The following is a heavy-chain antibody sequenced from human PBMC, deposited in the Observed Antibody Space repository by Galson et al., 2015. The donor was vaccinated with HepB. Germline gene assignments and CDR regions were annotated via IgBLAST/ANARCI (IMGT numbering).Heavy chain of an antibody. V-gene: IGHV3-30*18. CDR3: AKEYYGSGSYYESDAFDI. Sequence: SLRLSCAASGFTFSSYGMHWVRQAPGKGLEWVAVISYDGSNKYYADSVKGRFTISRDNSKNTLYLQMNSLRAEDTAVYYCAKEYYGSGSYYESDAFDIWGQGTMVTVSS. CDR2: ISYDGSNK. J-gene: IGHJ3*02. D-gene: IGHD3-10*01. CDR1: GFTFSSYG.